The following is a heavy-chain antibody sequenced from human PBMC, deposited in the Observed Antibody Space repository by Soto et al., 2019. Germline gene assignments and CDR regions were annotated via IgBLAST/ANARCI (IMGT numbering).Heavy chain of an antibody. Sequence: ASLKVSCKASGYSFTGDYMHWGRQAPGQGLEWMGWINPNSGGTNYAQKFQGWVTMTRDTSISTAYMELSRLRSDDTAVYYCARGNYDFWSGYYKDYYGMDVWGQGTTVTVSS. J-gene: IGHJ6*02. CDR3: ARGNYDFWSGYYKDYYGMDV. D-gene: IGHD3-3*01. V-gene: IGHV1-2*04. CDR2: INPNSGGT. CDR1: GYSFTGDY.